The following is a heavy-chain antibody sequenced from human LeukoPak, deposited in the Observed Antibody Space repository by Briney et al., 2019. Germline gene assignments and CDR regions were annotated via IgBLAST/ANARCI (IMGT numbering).Heavy chain of an antibody. V-gene: IGHV1-18*04. Sequence: ASMKVSCKASGYTFTSYGISWVRQAPGQGLEWMGWISAYNGNTNYAQKLQGRVTMTTDTSTSTAYMELRSLRSDDTAVYYCARVDIDCSSTSCLYYFDYWGQGTLVTVSS. CDR2: ISAYNGNT. CDR1: GYTFTSYG. J-gene: IGHJ4*02. D-gene: IGHD2-2*01. CDR3: ARVDIDCSSTSCLYYFDY.